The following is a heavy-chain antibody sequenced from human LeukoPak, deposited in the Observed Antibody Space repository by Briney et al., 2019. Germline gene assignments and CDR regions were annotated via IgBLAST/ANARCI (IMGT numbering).Heavy chain of an antibody. Sequence: GGSLRLSCAASGFTFSSFAMSWVRQAPGKGLEWVSAISGGGGSTYYADSVKGRFTISRDNSKNTPYLQMNSLRAEDTAVYYCAKGGGNPRGDYYYYYMDVWGKGTTVTVSS. CDR2: ISGGGGST. CDR3: AKGGGNPRGDYYYYYMDV. J-gene: IGHJ6*03. V-gene: IGHV3-23*01. CDR1: GFTFSSFA. D-gene: IGHD4-23*01.